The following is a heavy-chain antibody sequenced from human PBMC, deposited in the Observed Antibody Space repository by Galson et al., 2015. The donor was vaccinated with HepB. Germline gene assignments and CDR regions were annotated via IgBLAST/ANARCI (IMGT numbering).Heavy chain of an antibody. V-gene: IGHV3-21*01. Sequence: SLRLSCAASGFTFSSYSMNWVRQAPGKGLEWVSSISSSSSYIYYADSVKGRFTISRDNAKNSLYLQMNSLRAEDTAVYYCARMLSPGAFDIWGQGTMVTVSS. CDR1: GFTFSSYS. CDR3: ARMLSPGAFDI. D-gene: IGHD3-10*02. J-gene: IGHJ3*02. CDR2: ISSSSSYI.